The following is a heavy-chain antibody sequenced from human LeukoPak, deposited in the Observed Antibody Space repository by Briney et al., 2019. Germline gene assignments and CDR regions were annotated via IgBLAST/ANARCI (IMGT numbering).Heavy chain of an antibody. V-gene: IGHV3-21*01. CDR1: GFTFSSYS. J-gene: IGHJ4*02. D-gene: IGHD3-22*01. CDR2: ISSNSSYT. CDR3: ARGLPHYYFDSSGTFDL. Sequence: GSLRLSCAASGFTFSSYSMNWVRQAPGKGLEWVSSISSNSSYTYYADSLKGRFTISRDNAKNSLYLQMSSLREEDTPVYYCARGLPHYYFDSSGTFDLGGQGTLVTVSS.